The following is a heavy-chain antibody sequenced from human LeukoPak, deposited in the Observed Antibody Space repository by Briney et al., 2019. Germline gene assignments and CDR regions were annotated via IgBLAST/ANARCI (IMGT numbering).Heavy chain of an antibody. D-gene: IGHD3-22*01. CDR1: GGTFSSYA. CDR2: IIPIFGTA. J-gene: IGHJ3*02. V-gene: IGHV1-69*05. Sequence: SVKVSCKASGGTFSSYAISWVRQAPGQGLEWMGGIIPIFGTANYAQKFQGRVTITTDESTSTAYMELSSLRSEDTAVYYCGRMIVDPGALGIWGQGTMVTVSS. CDR3: GRMIVDPGALGI.